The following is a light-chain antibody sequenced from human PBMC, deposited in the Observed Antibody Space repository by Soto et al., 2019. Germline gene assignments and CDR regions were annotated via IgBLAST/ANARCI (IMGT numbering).Light chain of an antibody. Sequence: DIGLTQSPSTLSASVGDRVTITCRANTTITKWMAWFQQKSGKTTRLMIHKASILEVGVPSRFSGSGYGTEFTLTINNLQPEDFATYYCQMYNNYPYAFGQGTRLEI. V-gene: IGKV1-5*03. J-gene: IGKJ2*01. CDR1: TTITKW. CDR2: KAS. CDR3: QMYNNYPYA.